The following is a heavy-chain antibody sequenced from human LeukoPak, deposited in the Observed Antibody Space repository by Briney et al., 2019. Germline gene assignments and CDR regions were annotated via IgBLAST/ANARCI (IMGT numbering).Heavy chain of an antibody. V-gene: IGHV4-34*01. Sequence: TSETLSLTCAVYGGSFSGYYWSWIRQPLGKGLEWIGEINHSGSTNYNPSLKSRVTISVDTSKNQFSLKLSSVTAADTAVYYCARGPWYYYYYYGMDVWGQGTTVTVSS. J-gene: IGHJ6*02. CDR3: ARGPWYYYYYYGMDV. D-gene: IGHD2-8*01. CDR1: GGSFSGYY. CDR2: INHSGST.